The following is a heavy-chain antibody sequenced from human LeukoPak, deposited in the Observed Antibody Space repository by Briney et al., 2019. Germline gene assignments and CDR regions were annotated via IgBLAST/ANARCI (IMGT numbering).Heavy chain of an antibody. Sequence: PSETLSLTCTVSGDSISTYYWSWIRQSPGKGLEWIGYIYHSGSTKYSPSLKSRVTISVDTSKKQFSLKLSSVTAADTAVYYCARDGYGGVDYWGQGTLVTVSS. D-gene: IGHD3-10*01. CDR3: ARDGYGGVDY. CDR2: IYHSGST. V-gene: IGHV4-59*01. J-gene: IGHJ4*02. CDR1: GDSISTYY.